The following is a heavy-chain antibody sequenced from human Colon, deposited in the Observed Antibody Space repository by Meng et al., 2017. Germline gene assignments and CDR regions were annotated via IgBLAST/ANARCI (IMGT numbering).Heavy chain of an antibody. J-gene: IGHJ4*02. CDR1: GDSIRSSNW. Sequence: VQLRGSGPGLVKPSVTLALTCAVSGDSIRSSNWWSWVRQPPGRGLEWIGEIYHSGSTNYNPSLKNRLSLTVDKSKNQFSLTLHSVTAADTAVYYCARVIYASGNMAHLDCWGQGTLVTVSS. D-gene: IGHD3-10*01. CDR2: IYHSGST. CDR3: ARVIYASGNMAHLDC. V-gene: IGHV4-4*02.